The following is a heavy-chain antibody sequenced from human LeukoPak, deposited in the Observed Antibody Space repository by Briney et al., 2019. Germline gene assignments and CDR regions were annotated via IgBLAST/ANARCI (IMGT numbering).Heavy chain of an antibody. Sequence: SETLSLTCTVSGGSISSYYWSWIRQPPGKGLEWIGYFYDTRSPKYNPSLERRVTISVDMSRNQFSLNLTSVTAADTAVYYCARGRGSLTYWGQGTLATVSS. D-gene: IGHD3-10*01. CDR2: FYDTRSP. CDR3: ARGRGSLTY. J-gene: IGHJ4*02. CDR1: GGSISSYY. V-gene: IGHV4-59*01.